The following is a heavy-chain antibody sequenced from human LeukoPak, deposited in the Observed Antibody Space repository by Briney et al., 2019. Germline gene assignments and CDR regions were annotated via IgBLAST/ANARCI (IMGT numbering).Heavy chain of an antibody. CDR3: ARGHSSSWYEH. CDR2: MNPNSGNT. D-gene: IGHD6-13*01. J-gene: IGHJ1*01. Sequence: GQXLXGMGWMNPNSGNTGCAQKFQGRVTMTRNTSISTAYMELSSLRSEDTAVYYCARGHSSSWYEHWGQGTLVTVSS. V-gene: IGHV1-8*01.